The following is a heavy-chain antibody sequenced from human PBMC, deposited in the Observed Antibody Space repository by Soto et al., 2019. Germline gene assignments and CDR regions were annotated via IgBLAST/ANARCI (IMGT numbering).Heavy chain of an antibody. CDR3: ARDQPRFGVHAFDI. D-gene: IGHD3-16*01. J-gene: IGHJ3*02. CDR1: GYSISSGGYS. Sequence: TLSLTCAVSGYSISSGGYSWRWIRQPQGKGLEWIGYIYHSGTTYYNPSLKSRVTMSLDKSKNQFSLNLSSVTAADTAMYYCARDQPRFGVHAFDIWGQGTMVTVSS. CDR2: IYHSGTT. V-gene: IGHV4-30-2*01.